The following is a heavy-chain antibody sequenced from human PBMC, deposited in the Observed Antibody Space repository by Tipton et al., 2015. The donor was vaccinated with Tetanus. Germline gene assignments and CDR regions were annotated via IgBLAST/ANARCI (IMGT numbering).Heavy chain of an antibody. J-gene: IGHJ5*01. D-gene: IGHD4/OR15-4a*01. CDR1: GGSLSGYY. CDR3: ARDGWGLTNRLDS. CDR2: INHSGST. Sequence: TLSLTCAVYGGSLSGYYWSWIRQPPGKGLEWIGEINHSGSTNYNPSLKSRVTMSLDTSKSQFSLKLSSVTAADTAVYYCARDGWGLTNRLDSWGQGTLVTVSS. V-gene: IGHV4-34*01.